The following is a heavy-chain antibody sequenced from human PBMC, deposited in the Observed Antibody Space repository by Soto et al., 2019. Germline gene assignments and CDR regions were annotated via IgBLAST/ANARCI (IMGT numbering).Heavy chain of an antibody. CDR1: GFTFSSYA. J-gene: IGHJ6*02. Sequence: GVSLRLSCAASGFTFSSYAMSWVRQAPGKGLEWVSAISGSGGSTYYADSVKGRFTISRDNSKNTLYLQMNSLRAEDTAVYYCAKGRTAMVTKNYGMDVWGQGTTVTVSS. V-gene: IGHV3-23*01. CDR2: ISGSGGST. CDR3: AKGRTAMVTKNYGMDV. D-gene: IGHD5-18*01.